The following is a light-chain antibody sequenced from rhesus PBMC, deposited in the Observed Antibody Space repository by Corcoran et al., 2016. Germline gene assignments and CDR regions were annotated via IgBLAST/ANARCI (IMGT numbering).Light chain of an antibody. CDR2: EVT. V-gene: IGLV2-32*02. Sequence: QAALTQPPSVSGSPGQSVPISCTGSSSCIGAYNYVSWYQQHPGTAPNIVIFEVTKRPTGVSDRFSGSKSGETASLIISGLQAEDEADYHCSSYAGSNTLVFGSGTTLTVL. J-gene: IGLJ6*01. CDR3: SSYAGSNTLV. CDR1: SSCIGAYNY.